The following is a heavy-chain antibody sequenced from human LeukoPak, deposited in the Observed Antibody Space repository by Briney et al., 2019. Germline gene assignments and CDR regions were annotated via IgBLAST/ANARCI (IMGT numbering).Heavy chain of an antibody. D-gene: IGHD1-1*01. J-gene: IGHJ5*02. Sequence: ASVKVSCKASVYTFTDYHIHWVRQAPGQGLEWMGWINCNSGATHYAQKFQGRVTMTRDTSISTTHMDATSLTSDDTAVYYCGRELGGGTTREDWLDPWGQGTLVTVSS. V-gene: IGHV1-2*02. CDR1: VYTFTDYH. CDR2: INCNSGAT. CDR3: GRELGGGTTREDWLDP.